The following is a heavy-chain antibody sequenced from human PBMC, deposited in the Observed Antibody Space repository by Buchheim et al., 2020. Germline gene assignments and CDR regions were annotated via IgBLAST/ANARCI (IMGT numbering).Heavy chain of an antibody. CDR2: INPNSGGT. J-gene: IGHJ6*02. D-gene: IGHD2-15*01. V-gene: IGHV1-2*04. Sequence: QVQLVQSGAEVKKPGASVKVSCKASGYTFTGYYMHWVRQAPGQGLEWMGWINPNSGGTNYAQKFQGWVTMTRDTSISTAYMELSRLRSYDTAVYYCARARKDFVVVVAATPRYYYGMDVWGQGTT. CDR1: GYTFTGYY. CDR3: ARARKDFVVVVAATPRYYYGMDV.